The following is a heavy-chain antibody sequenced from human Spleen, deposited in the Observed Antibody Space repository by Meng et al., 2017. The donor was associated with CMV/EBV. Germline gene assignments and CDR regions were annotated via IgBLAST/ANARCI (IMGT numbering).Heavy chain of an antibody. CDR3: TRDRSVPDPLRKEIFDS. CDR2: INPNSGDT. V-gene: IGHV1-8*03. J-gene: IGHJ4*02. CDR1: YTFTTYD. D-gene: IGHD5/OR15-5a*01. Sequence: YTFTTYDINWVRQATGQGLEWMGWINPNSGDTVYAQKFQDRVTFTRDTSISTAYMALSSLTSEDTAMYFCTRDRSVPDPLRKEIFDSWGQGTLVTVSS.